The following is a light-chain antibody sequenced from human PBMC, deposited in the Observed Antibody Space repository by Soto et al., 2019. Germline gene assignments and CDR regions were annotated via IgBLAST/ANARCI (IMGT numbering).Light chain of an antibody. CDR1: TNVFEFYSL. J-gene: IGLJ1*01. CDR2: EVT. CDR3: TSFAPGRIYV. V-gene: IGLV2-14*02. Sequence: QPVRKKAASWYSSPGQASSLSCPGTTNVFEFYSLVSWFQPHPGKAPKLIIYEVTERPSGVSSRFSGSKSGNTASLTISGLQAEDEGDYYCTSFAPGRIYVFGSGPKVT.